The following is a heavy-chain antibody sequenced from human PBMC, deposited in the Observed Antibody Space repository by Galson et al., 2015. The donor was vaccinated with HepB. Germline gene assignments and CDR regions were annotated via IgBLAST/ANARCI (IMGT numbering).Heavy chain of an antibody. Sequence: SLRLSCAASGFTFSSYGMTWVRQAPGKGLECVSSISGSGGNTYYADSVKGRFTISRDNSNNTLYLQMNSLRAEDTAVYYCAKDSDVWGRYRLPDYWGQGTLVTISS. J-gene: IGHJ4*02. CDR3: AKDSDVWGRYRLPDY. CDR1: GFTFSSYG. D-gene: IGHD3-16*02. V-gene: IGHV3-23*01. CDR2: ISGSGGNT.